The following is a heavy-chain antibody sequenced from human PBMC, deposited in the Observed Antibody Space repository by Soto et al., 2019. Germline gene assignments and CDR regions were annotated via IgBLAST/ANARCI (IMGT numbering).Heavy chain of an antibody. CDR1: GFTFSDYY. D-gene: IGHD6-13*01. J-gene: IGHJ4*02. CDR2: ISSSTTYI. V-gene: IGHV3-11*06. Sequence: GGSLRLSCAASGFTFSDYYMNWIRQAPGKGLEWVSYISSSTTYINYADSVKGRFTISRDNAKNSLYLQMNSLRAEDTAVYYCARAPASAAAGQLDFWGQGTLVTVPQ. CDR3: ARAPASAAAGQLDF.